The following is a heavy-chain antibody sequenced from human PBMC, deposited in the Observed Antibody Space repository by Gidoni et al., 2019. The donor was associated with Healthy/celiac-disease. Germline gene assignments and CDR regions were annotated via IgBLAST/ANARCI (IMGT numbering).Heavy chain of an antibody. J-gene: IGHJ3*02. CDR1: GGSFSSYA. CDR3: ASVEMATIDSGAFDI. CDR2: IIPILGIA. D-gene: IGHD5-12*01. V-gene: IGHV1-69*09. Sequence: QVQLVQSGAEVKKPGSSVKVSCTASGGSFSSYAISWVRQAPGQGLEWMGRIIPILGIANYAQKFQGRVTITADKSTSTAYMELSSLRSEDTAVYYCASVEMATIDSGAFDIWGQGTMVTVSS.